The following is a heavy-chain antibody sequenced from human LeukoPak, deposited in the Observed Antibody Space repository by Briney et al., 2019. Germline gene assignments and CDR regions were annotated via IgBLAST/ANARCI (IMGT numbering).Heavy chain of an antibody. CDR2: ISAHNGNT. Sequence: GASVKVSCKASGYTFTSYGFNWVRQAPGQGLEWMGWISAHNGNTDYAQKLQGRVTMTTDTSTSTAYMELRSLRSDDTAVYYCARDSGYDYFYYGMDVWGQGTTVTVSS. D-gene: IGHD5-12*01. CDR1: GYTFTSYG. J-gene: IGHJ6*02. CDR3: ARDSGYDYFYYGMDV. V-gene: IGHV1-18*01.